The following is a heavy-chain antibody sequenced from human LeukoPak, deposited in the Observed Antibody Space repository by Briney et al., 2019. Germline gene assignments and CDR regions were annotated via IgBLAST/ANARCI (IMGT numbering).Heavy chain of an antibody. D-gene: IGHD1-26*01. CDR1: GFTFSSYA. J-gene: IGHJ4*02. V-gene: IGHV3-23*01. Sequence: GGSLRLSCAASGFTFSSYAMSWVRQAPGKGLEWVSAISGSGGSTYYADSVKGRFTISRDNSKNTLYLQMNSLRAEDTAVYYCAKQGGSYYNAGGDYWGRGTLVTVSS. CDR2: ISGSGGST. CDR3: AKQGGSYYNAGGDY.